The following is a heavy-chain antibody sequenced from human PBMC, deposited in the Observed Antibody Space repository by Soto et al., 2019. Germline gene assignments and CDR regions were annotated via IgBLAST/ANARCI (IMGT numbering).Heavy chain of an antibody. J-gene: IGHJ4*02. CDR2: ISYDGSNK. V-gene: IGHV3-30-3*01. CDR1: GFTFSSYA. D-gene: IGHD2-15*01. Sequence: QVQLVESGGGVVQPGRSLRLSCAASGFTFSSYAMHWVRQAPGKGLEWVAVISYDGSNKYYADSVKGRFTISRDNSKNELYLQMNSLRAEDTAVYYCAREEVGLDYWGQGTLVTVSS. CDR3: AREEVGLDY.